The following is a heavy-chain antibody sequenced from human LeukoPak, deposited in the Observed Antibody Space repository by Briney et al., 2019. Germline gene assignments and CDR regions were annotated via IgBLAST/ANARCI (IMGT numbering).Heavy chain of an antibody. Sequence: PGGSLILSCVVSGITFSGYSMIWVRQAPGKGLEWLSFMTTSGNTIFYAESVKDRFTISRDNAKKSLYLQMNSLRDEDTAVYYCARVGGATAVTMYFEYWGQGTLVTVTS. CDR1: GITFSGYS. J-gene: IGHJ4*02. D-gene: IGHD1-26*01. V-gene: IGHV3-48*02. CDR2: MTTSGNTI. CDR3: ARVGGATAVTMYFEY.